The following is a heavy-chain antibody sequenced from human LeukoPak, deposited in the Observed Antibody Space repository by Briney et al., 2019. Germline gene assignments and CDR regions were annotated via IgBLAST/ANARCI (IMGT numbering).Heavy chain of an antibody. J-gene: IGHJ6*02. CDR1: GGSISSYY. CDR3: ARAFHDSRHLYGMDV. V-gene: IGHV4-59*12. CDR2: IYYSGST. Sequence: SETLSLTCTVSGGSISSYYWSWIRQPPGKGLEWIGYIYYSGSTNYNPSLKSRVTMSVDTSKNQFSLKLSSVTAADTAVYYCARAFHDSRHLYGMDVWGQGTTVTVSS. D-gene: IGHD2-15*01.